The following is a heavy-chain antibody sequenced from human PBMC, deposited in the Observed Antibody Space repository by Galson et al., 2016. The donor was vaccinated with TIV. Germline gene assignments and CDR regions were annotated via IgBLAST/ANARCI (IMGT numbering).Heavy chain of an antibody. CDR3: SSSSEDY. Sequence: VRQAPGKGLEWVSYISSSGSPIYYTDSVKGRFTISRDNAKNSLYLQMNSLRAEDTAVYYCSSSSEDYWGQGTLVTVSS. CDR2: ISSSGSPI. D-gene: IGHD6-6*01. J-gene: IGHJ4*02. V-gene: IGHV3-48*03.